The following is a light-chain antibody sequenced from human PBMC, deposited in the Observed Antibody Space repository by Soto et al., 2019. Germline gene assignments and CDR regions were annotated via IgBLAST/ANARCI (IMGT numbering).Light chain of an antibody. CDR1: QSVSSSY. CDR2: GAS. J-gene: IGKJ5*01. CDR3: QQYGSSAIT. V-gene: IGKV3-20*01. Sequence: EIVLTQSPGTLSLSPGERATLSCRASQSVSSSYLAWYQQKPGQAPRLLIYGASSRATGIPDRFSGSGSGTAFTLTTIRLEPEDFALYYCQQYGSSAITFGQGTRLEIK.